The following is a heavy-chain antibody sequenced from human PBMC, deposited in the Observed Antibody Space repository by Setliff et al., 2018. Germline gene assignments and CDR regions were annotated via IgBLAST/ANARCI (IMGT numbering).Heavy chain of an antibody. J-gene: IGHJ5*02. Sequence: TLSLTCTVSGGSVGNSRYWSWIRQSPGKGLEWIGSAYYSGSTYYNPSLESRVTISVDTSKNQFSLRLTSVSAADTAVYYCATKGHQLVRFQWFDPWGQGTLVTVSS. CDR3: ATKGHQLVRFQWFDP. V-gene: IGHV4-39*01. CDR1: GGSVGNSRY. CDR2: AYYSGST. D-gene: IGHD6-13*01.